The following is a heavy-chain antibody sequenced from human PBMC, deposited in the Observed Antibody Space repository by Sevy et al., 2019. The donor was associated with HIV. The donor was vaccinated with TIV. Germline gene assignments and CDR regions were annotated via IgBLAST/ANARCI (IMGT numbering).Heavy chain of an antibody. CDR2: IVVGSGNT. D-gene: IGHD3-16*01. CDR1: GFTFTSSA. Sequence: ASVKVSCKASGFTFTSSAVQWVRQARGQRLEWIGWIVVGSGNTNYAQKFQERVTITRDMSTSTAYMELSSLRSEDTVVYYCAAVGDASKYGHLGGHWGQGTLVTVSS. V-gene: IGHV1-58*01. J-gene: IGHJ4*02. CDR3: AAVGDASKYGHLGGH.